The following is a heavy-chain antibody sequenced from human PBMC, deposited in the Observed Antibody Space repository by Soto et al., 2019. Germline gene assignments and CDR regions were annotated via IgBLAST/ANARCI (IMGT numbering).Heavy chain of an antibody. CDR1: GGSISSGGYY. J-gene: IGHJ5*02. D-gene: IGHD3-9*01. V-gene: IGHV4-31*03. CDR3: AREEFAILTGYYIGWFDP. Sequence: QVQLQEWGPGLVKPSQTLSLTCTVSGGSISSGGYYWSWIRQHPGKGLEWIGYIYYSGSTYYNPYLKSRVTMSVDPSKTQFSLKLSSVTAADTAVYYCAREEFAILTGYYIGWFDPWGQGTLVTVSS. CDR2: IYYSGST.